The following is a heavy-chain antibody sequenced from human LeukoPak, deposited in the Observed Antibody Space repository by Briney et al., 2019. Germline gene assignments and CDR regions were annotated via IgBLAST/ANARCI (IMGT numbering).Heavy chain of an antibody. CDR3: ARVSYTSGAHHCYYYMDV. D-gene: IGHD6-19*01. J-gene: IGHJ6*03. CDR2: IYTNGST. CDR1: GGSISSYY. Sequence: PSETLSLTCTVPGGSISSYYWSWIRQPAGKGLEWIGRIYTNGSTNYNPSLKSRVTISIDKSNNQFSLNLSSVTAADTAVYYCARVSYTSGAHHCYYYMDVWGKGTTVTVSS. V-gene: IGHV4-4*07.